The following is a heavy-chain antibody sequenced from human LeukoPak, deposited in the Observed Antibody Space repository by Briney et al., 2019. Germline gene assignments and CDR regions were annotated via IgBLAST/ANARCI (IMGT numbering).Heavy chain of an antibody. Sequence: PGGSLRLSCAASEFAFTSYAMGWVRHAPRKGLEWVSSISGSTSSTDYADSVKGRFTISRDNSKITLYLQMNSLRAEDTAVYYCARNVDLDYWGQGTLVTVSS. CDR3: ARNVDLDY. CDR1: EFAFTSYA. CDR2: ISGSTSST. V-gene: IGHV3-23*01. J-gene: IGHJ4*02. D-gene: IGHD1-1*01.